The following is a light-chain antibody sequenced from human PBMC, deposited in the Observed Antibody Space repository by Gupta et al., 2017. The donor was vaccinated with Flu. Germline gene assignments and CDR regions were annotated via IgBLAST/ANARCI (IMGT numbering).Light chain of an antibody. J-gene: IGKJ2*01. Sequence: SLCLTATINCKSTLSLRNTPSNNISLAWFQQKPGKPPKLLIHSASTWQSGVPDRFSGGGSETDFTLTISSLQAEDVAVYYCHQYYSSPHTFGQGTKLEIK. CDR3: HQYYSSPHT. V-gene: IGKV4-1*01. CDR2: SAS. CDR1: LSLRNTPSNNIS.